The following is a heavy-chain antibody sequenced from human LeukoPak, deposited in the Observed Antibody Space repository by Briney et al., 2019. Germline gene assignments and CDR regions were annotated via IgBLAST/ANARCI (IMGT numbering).Heavy chain of an antibody. D-gene: IGHD2-2*02. V-gene: IGHV1-18*04. CDR3: ARAEDCSSTSCYKYSFGAFDI. CDR1: GYTFTSYG. CDR2: ISAYNGNT. J-gene: IGHJ3*02. Sequence: GASVKVSCKASGYTFTSYGISWVRQAPGQGLEWMGWISAYNGNTNYAQKLQGRVTMTTDTSTSTAYMELRSLRSDDTAVYYCARAEDCSSTSCYKYSFGAFDIWGQGTMVTVSS.